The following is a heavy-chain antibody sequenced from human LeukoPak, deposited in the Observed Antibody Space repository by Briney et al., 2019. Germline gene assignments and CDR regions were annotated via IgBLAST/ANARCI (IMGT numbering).Heavy chain of an antibody. CDR1: GGTLSSYA. Sequence: ASVKVSCKASGGTLSSYAISWVRQAPGQGLEWMGGIIPIFGTANYAQKFQGRVTITADESTSTAYMELSSLRSEDTAVYYCARELTYYYDSSGYSYYFDYWGQGTLVTVSS. D-gene: IGHD3-22*01. CDR2: IIPIFGTA. CDR3: ARELTYYYDSSGYSYYFDY. V-gene: IGHV1-69*13. J-gene: IGHJ4*02.